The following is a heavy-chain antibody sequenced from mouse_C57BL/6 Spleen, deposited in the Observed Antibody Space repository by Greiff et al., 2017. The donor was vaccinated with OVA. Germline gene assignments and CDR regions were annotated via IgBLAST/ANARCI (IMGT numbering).Heavy chain of an antibody. J-gene: IGHJ2*01. CDR1: GFTFNTYA. CDR2: ISSKSSNYAT. Sequence: EVMLVESGGGLVQPKGSLKLSCAASGFTFNTYAMHWVRQAPGKGLEWVARISSKSSNYATYYADSVKDRFTISRDDSQIMLYLQMNNLKTEDTAMYYCVRDGLRSFDYWGQGTTLTVSS. CDR3: VRDGLRSFDY. V-gene: IGHV10-3*01. D-gene: IGHD2-4*01.